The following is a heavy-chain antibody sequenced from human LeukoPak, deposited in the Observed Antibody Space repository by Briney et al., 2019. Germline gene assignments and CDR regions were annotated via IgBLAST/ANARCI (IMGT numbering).Heavy chain of an antibody. D-gene: IGHD6-13*01. CDR2: IYHSGST. V-gene: IGHV4-30-2*01. CDR3: ARGLVSSSWFTLPLGY. CDR1: GGSISSGDYY. Sequence: PSETLSLTCTVSGGSISSGDYYWSWNRQPPGKGLEWIGYIYHSGSTYYNPSLKSRVTISVDRSKNQFSLKLSSVTAADTAVYYCARGLVSSSWFTLPLGYWGQGTLVTVSS. J-gene: IGHJ4*02.